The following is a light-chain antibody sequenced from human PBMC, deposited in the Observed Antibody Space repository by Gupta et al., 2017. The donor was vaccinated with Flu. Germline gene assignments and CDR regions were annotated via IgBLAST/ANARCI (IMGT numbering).Light chain of an antibody. CDR1: SSNIGTNT. V-gene: IGLV1-44*01. CDR3: AAWDDSLNGYV. J-gene: IGLJ1*01. CDR2: RNN. Sequence: QSVSTQQPSASGTPGQRATIHRSRCSSNIGTNTVDWYQQVPGTAPKLLIYRNNQRPSGVPDRFSGSKSGASASLAISGPESEDEADYYCAAWDDSLNGYVFGTGTKVTVL.